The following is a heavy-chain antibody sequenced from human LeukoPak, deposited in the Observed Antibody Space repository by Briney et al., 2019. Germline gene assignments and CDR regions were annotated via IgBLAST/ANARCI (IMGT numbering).Heavy chain of an antibody. CDR1: GGSISSYY. V-gene: IGHV4-4*09. J-gene: IGHJ5*02. CDR3: ASVIPATSWFDP. CDR2: IYTSGST. Sequence: TTSETLSLTCTVSGGSISSYYWSWIRQPPGKALEWIGYIYTSGSTNYNPSLRSRLTIPVDTSKNQFSLRLSSVTAADTAVYYCASVIPATSWFDPWGQGTLVTVSS. D-gene: IGHD2-2*01.